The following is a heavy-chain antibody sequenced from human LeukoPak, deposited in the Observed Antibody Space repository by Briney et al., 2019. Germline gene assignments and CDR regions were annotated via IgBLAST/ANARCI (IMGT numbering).Heavy chain of an antibody. Sequence: SETLSLTCAVYGGSFSGYYWSWIRQPPGKGLEWIGEINHSGSTNYNPSLKSRVTISVDTSKNQFSLKLSSVTAADTAVYYCASQPQGIAARKVRLDPWGQGTLVTVSS. CDR1: GGSFSGYY. D-gene: IGHD6-6*01. V-gene: IGHV4-34*01. CDR2: INHSGST. CDR3: ASQPQGIAARKVRLDP. J-gene: IGHJ5*02.